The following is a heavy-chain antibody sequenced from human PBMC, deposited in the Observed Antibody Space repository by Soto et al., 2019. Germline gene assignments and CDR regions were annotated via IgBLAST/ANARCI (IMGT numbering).Heavy chain of an antibody. J-gene: IGHJ3*02. CDR3: ARDQWFSCAFDI. V-gene: IGHV4-30-4*01. CDR2: IYYSGST. D-gene: IGHD3-22*01. Sequence: SETLSLTCTVSGGSISSGDYYWSWIRQPPGKGLEWIGYIYYSGSTYYNPSLKSRVTISVDTSKNQFSLKLSSVTAADTAVYYCARDQWFSCAFDIWGKGTRVTV. CDR1: GGSISSGDYY.